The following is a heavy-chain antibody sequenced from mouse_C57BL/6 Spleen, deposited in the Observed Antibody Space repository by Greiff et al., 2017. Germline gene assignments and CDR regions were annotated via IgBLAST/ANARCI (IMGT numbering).Heavy chain of an antibody. CDR3: ARQEGNYVYAMDY. D-gene: IGHD2-1*01. Sequence: EVNVVESGGGLVQPGGSLKLSCAASGFTFSDYYMYWVRQTPEKRLEWVAYISNGGGSTYYPDTVKGRFTISRDNAKNTLYLQMSRLKSEDTAMYYCARQEGNYVYAMDYWGQGTSVTVSS. J-gene: IGHJ4*01. V-gene: IGHV5-12*01. CDR2: ISNGGGST. CDR1: GFTFSDYY.